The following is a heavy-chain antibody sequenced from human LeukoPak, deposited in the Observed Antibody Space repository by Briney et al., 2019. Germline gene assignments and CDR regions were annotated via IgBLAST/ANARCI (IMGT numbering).Heavy chain of an antibody. J-gene: IGHJ4*02. CDR1: GGSQSIYH. D-gene: IGHD6-19*01. V-gene: IGHV4-59*13. CDR3: ARDSLYSRGWFDY. Sequence: SDPLSLTCTLSGGSQSIYHWRGLRDPPGRALVGSGYIYYSGSTNHNPSLKSRVTISVDPPKHQLSLTLSAVTAADTAVYDCARDSLYSRGWFDYWGQGALVTVSS. CDR2: IYYSGST.